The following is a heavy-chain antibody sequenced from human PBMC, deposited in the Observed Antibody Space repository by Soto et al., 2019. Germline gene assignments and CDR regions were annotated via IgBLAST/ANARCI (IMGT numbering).Heavy chain of an antibody. CDR2: ISGSGGST. Sequence: EVQLLESGGGXVQXXXSXRXSCAASGFTFSSYAMNWVRXAPGKGLEWVSVISGSGGSTYYADAEKGRFTISRDNSKNTLYLQMNSLRAEDTAVYYCAKRTVGWYFDLWGRGTLVTVSS. D-gene: IGHD4-17*01. CDR3: AKRTVGWYFDL. J-gene: IGHJ2*01. CDR1: GFTFSSYA. V-gene: IGHV3-23*01.